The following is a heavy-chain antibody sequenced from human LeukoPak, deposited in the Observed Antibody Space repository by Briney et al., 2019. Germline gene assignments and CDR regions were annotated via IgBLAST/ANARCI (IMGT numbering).Heavy chain of an antibody. CDR3: ARAPNPDFFDD. CDR1: SGPIRTSY. CDR2: IYYSGST. Sequence: SETLSLTCTVSSGPIRTSYCSWIRQPPGKGLEWIGYIYYSGSTNYNPSLKSRVTISVDTTRNQFSLKLSSVTAADTAVYYCARAPNPDFFDDWGQGTLVTVSS. V-gene: IGHV4-59*01. D-gene: IGHD2-8*01. J-gene: IGHJ4*02.